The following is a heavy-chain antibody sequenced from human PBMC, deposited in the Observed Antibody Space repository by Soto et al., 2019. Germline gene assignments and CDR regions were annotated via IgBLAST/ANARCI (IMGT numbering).Heavy chain of an antibody. Sequence: QMQLVQSGPEVKEPGTSVKVSCKASGFTFSGSSVQWVRQARGQRLEWMGWIVIGTGNTKYAQRFKERVTFTRDMSTNTSYMELSSLRSEDTAMYYCAAVPGDFDCWGQGTIVTVSS. V-gene: IGHV1-58*01. CDR1: GFTFSGSS. D-gene: IGHD1-1*01. J-gene: IGHJ4*02. CDR3: AAVPGDFDC. CDR2: IVIGTGNT.